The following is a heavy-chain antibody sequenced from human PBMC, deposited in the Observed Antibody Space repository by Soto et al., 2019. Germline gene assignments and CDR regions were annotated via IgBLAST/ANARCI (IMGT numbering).Heavy chain of an antibody. CDR2: IYHSGST. J-gene: IGHJ5*02. CDR3: ARERPDGARLDP. Sequence: QVQLQESGPGLVKPSQTLSLTCTVSGGSISSGDCYWSWIRQPPGKGLEWIGYIYHSGSTYYNPSLKSRVTISVNTSKNQFSLKLSSVTAADTAVYHCARERPDGARLDPWGQGTLVTVSS. V-gene: IGHV4-30-4*01. CDR1: GGSISSGDCY. D-gene: IGHD6-6*01.